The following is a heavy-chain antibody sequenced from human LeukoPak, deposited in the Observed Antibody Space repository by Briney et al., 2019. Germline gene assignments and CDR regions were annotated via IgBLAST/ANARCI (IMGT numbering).Heavy chain of an antibody. CDR1: GFTFTSHA. V-gene: IGHV3-23*01. D-gene: IGHD5-24*01. Sequence: PGGFLRLSCAASGFTFTSHAMSWVRQAPGKGLEWVSTTGISTVHTLCADAVRGRFTISRDNFRNTLDLQMTNLRVDDTAIYYCATGDGIGKHPTRPYYFDNWGQGTLVTVSS. CDR2: TGISTVHT. CDR3: ATGDGIGKHPTRPYYFDN. J-gene: IGHJ4*02.